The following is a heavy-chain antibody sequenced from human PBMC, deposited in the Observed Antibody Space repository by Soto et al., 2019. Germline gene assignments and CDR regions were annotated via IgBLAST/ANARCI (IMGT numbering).Heavy chain of an antibody. D-gene: IGHD4-17*01. CDR2: IYSGGST. Sequence: EVQLVESGGGLVQPGGSLRLSCAVSGFTVSSNYMSWVRQAPGKGLEWVSLIYSGGSTYYADSVKGRFTISRDNSKNTLQRQMTSLSPEDMAVYYCAREGIRSPLDYWGQGTLVTVSP. CDR3: AREGIRSPLDY. V-gene: IGHV3-66*01. J-gene: IGHJ4*02. CDR1: GFTVSSNY.